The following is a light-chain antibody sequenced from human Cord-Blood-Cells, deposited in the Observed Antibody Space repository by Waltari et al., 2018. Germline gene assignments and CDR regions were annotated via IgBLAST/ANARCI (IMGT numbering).Light chain of an antibody. Sequence: QSALTQPASVSGSPGPSITISCTGTSSDVGGYNYVSWYQQHPGKAPKLMFYEVSNRPSGVSNRFAGSKSGNTASRTISGLQAEDEADYYCSSYTSSSSWVFGGGTKLTVL. V-gene: IGLV2-14*01. CDR2: EVS. J-gene: IGLJ3*02. CDR1: SSDVGGYNY. CDR3: SSYTSSSSWV.